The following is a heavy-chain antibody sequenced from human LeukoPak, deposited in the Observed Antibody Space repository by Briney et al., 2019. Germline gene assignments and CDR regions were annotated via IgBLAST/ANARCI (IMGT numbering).Heavy chain of an antibody. D-gene: IGHD2-2*01. CDR2: ISYDGSNK. CDR1: GFTFSSYA. Sequence: GRSLRLSCAASGFTFSSYAMHWVRQAPGKGLEWVAVISYDGSNKYYADSVKGRFTISRDNSKNTLYLQMNSLRAEDTAVYYCAKDGFKLSGSTSCLFDYWGQGTLVTVSS. J-gene: IGHJ4*02. CDR3: AKDGFKLSGSTSCLFDY. V-gene: IGHV3-30-3*01.